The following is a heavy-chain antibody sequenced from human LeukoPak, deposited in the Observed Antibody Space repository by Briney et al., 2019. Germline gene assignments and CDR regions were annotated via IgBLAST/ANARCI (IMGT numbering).Heavy chain of an antibody. J-gene: IGHJ2*01. V-gene: IGHV4-59*01. CDR3: ARARGYDILTGYYRGWYFDL. CDR2: IYDSGST. Sequence: SETLSLTCTVSGGSISSYYWNWIRQPPGKGLEWIGNIYDSGSTNYNPSLKSRVTMSVDTSKNQFSLKLRSVSAADTAVYYCARARGYDILTGYYRGWYFDLWGRGTLVTVSS. CDR1: GGSISSYY. D-gene: IGHD3-9*01.